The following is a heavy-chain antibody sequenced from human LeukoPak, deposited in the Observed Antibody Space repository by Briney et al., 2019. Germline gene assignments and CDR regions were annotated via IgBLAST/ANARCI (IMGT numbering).Heavy chain of an antibody. CDR3: ARSFRITVSGKECFDY. CDR2: VHHSGVT. V-gene: IGHV4-4*08. Sequence: PSETLSLTCSVSNGSITSDFWNWIRQPPGKGLEWIGYVHHSGVTNYNPSFNSRVTMSVATSKNQFSLKVTSVTAADTAVYYCARSFRITVSGKECFDYWGRGSLVIVSS. CDR1: NGSITSDF. D-gene: IGHD6-19*01. J-gene: IGHJ4*02.